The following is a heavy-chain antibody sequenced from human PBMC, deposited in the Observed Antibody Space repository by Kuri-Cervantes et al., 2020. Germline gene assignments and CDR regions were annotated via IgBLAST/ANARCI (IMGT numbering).Heavy chain of an antibody. CDR2: INPNSGDT. CDR3: ARERRTYYDSSAIWGRDAFDI. V-gene: IGHV1-2*02. CDR1: GYRFSVYS. Sequence: ASVKVSCKASGYRFSVYSMQSMRQAPGQGLEWMGWINPNSGDTNYVQNFQGGVTMTRDTSISTAYMELSSLRSEDTAVYYCARERRTYYDSSAIWGRDAFDIWGQGTMVTVSS. J-gene: IGHJ3*02. D-gene: IGHD3-22*01.